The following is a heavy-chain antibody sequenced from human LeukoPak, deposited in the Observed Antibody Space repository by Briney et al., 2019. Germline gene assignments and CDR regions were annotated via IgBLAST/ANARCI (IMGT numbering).Heavy chain of an antibody. CDR3: AKDWGSSWYLYYFDY. Sequence: GGSLRLSCAASGFTFSSYAMSWVRQAPGKGLEWVSAISGSGGSTYYADSVKGRFTISRDNSKNTLYLQMNSLRAEDTAVYYCAKDWGSSWYLYYFDYWGQGTLVTVSS. CDR1: GFTFSSYA. V-gene: IGHV3-23*01. J-gene: IGHJ4*02. CDR2: ISGSGGST. D-gene: IGHD6-13*01.